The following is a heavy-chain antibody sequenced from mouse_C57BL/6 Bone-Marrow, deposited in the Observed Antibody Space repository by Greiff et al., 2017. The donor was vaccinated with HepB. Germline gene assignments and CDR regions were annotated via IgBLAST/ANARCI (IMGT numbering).Heavy chain of an antibody. CDR1: GFSLTSYG. CDR2: IWRGGST. J-gene: IGHJ4*01. D-gene: IGHD1-1*01. Sequence: QVQLQQSGPGLVQPSQSLSITCTVSGFSLTSYGVHWVRQSPGKGREWLGVIWRGGSTDYNAAFMSRLSITKDNSKSQVFFKMNSLQADYTAIYYCAKIYLEDYGSSYVRYAMDYWGQGTSVTVSS. CDR3: AKIYLEDYGSSYVRYAMDY. V-gene: IGHV2-5*01.